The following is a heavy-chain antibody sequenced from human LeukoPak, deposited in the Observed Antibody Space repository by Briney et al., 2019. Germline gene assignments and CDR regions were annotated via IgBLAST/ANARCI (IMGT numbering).Heavy chain of an antibody. V-gene: IGHV4-31*03. Sequence: SQTLSLTCTVSGGSISSGGYYWSWIRQHPGKGLEWIGYIYYSGSTYYNPSLKSRVTISVDTSKNQFSLKLSSVTAADTAVYYCAREGRLRERNRSDPWGQGTLVTVSS. CDR3: AREGRLRERNRSDP. J-gene: IGHJ5*02. CDR2: IYYSGST. CDR1: GGSISSGGYY. D-gene: IGHD3-3*01.